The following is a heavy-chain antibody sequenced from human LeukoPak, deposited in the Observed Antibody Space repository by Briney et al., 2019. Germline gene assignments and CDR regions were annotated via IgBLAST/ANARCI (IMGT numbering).Heavy chain of an antibody. CDR2: VRYDGSDK. Sequence: GRSLRLSCAASGFTFSTYGMHWVRQAPGKGLEWVAFVRYDGSDKYYVDSVKGRFTISRDNSRNTLYLQMNSLRAEDTAVYYCAKGAGYGDLGYFYYMDVWGKGTTVTVSS. D-gene: IGHD4-17*01. CDR3: AKGAGYGDLGYFYYMDV. CDR1: GFTFSTYG. J-gene: IGHJ6*03. V-gene: IGHV3-30*02.